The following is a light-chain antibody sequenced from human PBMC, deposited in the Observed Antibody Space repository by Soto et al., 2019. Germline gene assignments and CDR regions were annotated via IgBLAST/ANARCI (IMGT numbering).Light chain of an antibody. Sequence: DIQMTQSPSTLSVSLADRFTITCRASQTISSWLAWYQQKPGKAPKLLIYKASTLKSGVPSRFGGSGSGTEFTLTISSLQPDDFAIYYCQQYDSYSWTFGQGTKVDIK. CDR3: QQYDSYSWT. V-gene: IGKV1-5*03. J-gene: IGKJ1*01. CDR1: QTISSW. CDR2: KAS.